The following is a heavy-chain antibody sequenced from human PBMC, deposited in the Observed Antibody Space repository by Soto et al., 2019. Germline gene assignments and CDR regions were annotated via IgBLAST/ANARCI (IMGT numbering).Heavy chain of an antibody. D-gene: IGHD2-15*01. CDR2: INAGNGNT. J-gene: IGHJ6*02. V-gene: IGHV1-3*01. CDR3: ARGDPPQCSGGSCQRYYGMDV. CDR1: GYTFTSYA. Sequence: ASVKVSCKASGYTFTSYAMQWVRQAPGQRLEWMGWINAGNGNTKYSQKFQGRVTITRDTSASTAYMELSSLRSEDTAVYYCARGDPPQCSGGSCQRYYGMDVWGQGTTVTVSS.